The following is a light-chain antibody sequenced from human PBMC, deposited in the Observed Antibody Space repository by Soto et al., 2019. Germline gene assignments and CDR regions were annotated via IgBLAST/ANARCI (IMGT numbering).Light chain of an antibody. Sequence: SALTQPASVSGSPGQSITISCTGTSSDIGGYNYVSWYQQHPGNPPKLMIYEVSNRPSGVSNRFSGSKSGNTASLTISGLQAEDEADYYCSSHTTSNTQVFGGGTKVTVL. CDR1: SSDIGGYNY. CDR2: EVS. CDR3: SSHTTSNTQV. V-gene: IGLV2-14*01. J-gene: IGLJ3*02.